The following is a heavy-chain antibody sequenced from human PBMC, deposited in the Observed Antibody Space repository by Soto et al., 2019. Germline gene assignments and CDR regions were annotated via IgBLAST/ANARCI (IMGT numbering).Heavy chain of an antibody. CDR2: IIPVFGTA. D-gene: IGHD1-1*01. J-gene: IGHJ4*02. Sequence: ASLNVSCKGSGETFSSYAISWVRQAPGQGLECMGGIIPVFGTANYAQKFQGRVTINADESTSTVYMELSSLRSEDTAVYYCARGWNDLPLWGQGTLVTVSS. CDR1: GETFSSYA. V-gene: IGHV1-69*13. CDR3: ARGWNDLPL.